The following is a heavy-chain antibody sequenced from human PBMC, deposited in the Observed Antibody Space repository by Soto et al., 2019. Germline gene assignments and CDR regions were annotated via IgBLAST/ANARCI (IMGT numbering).Heavy chain of an antibody. V-gene: IGHV4-30-4*01. D-gene: IGHD1-1*01. CDR1: GGSISSGDYY. CDR2: IYYSGRT. CDR3: ARETKNWNRSWGAFDI. Sequence: QVQLQESGPGLVKPSQTLSLTCTVSGGSISSGDYYWSWIRQPPGKGLEWIGYIYYSGRTYYNPSLKSRVTISVDTSKNQFSRKLSSVTSADTAVYYCARETKNWNRSWGAFDIWGQGTMVTVSS. J-gene: IGHJ3*02.